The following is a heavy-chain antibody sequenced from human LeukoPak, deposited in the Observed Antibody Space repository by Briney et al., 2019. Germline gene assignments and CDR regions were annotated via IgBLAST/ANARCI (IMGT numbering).Heavy chain of an antibody. D-gene: IGHD6-19*01. J-gene: IGHJ4*02. CDR1: SVSLTNYY. CDR2: IFFSGTT. Sequence: SETLSLTCTASSVSLTNYYWSWIRQPPGKGLEWIGYIFFSGTTNYNPSLKSRVTISVDTSKNQFSLKMTSVTAADTAVYFCARVGSGGAWFDFWGQGTLVTVSS. V-gene: IGHV4-59*01. CDR3: ARVGSGGAWFDF.